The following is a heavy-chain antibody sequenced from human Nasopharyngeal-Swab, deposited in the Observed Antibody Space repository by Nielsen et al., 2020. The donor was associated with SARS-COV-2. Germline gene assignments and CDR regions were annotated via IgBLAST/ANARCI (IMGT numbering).Heavy chain of an antibody. CDR2: ISSSSSYI. CDR3: ARDDLPSIAAAGVDAFDI. Sequence: GSLKISCAASGFTFSSYSMNWVRQAPGKGLEWVSSISSSSSYIYYADSVKGRFTISRDNAKNSLYLQMNSLRAEDTAVYYCARDDLPSIAAAGVDAFDIWGQGTMVTVSS. V-gene: IGHV3-21*01. CDR1: GFTFSSYS. D-gene: IGHD6-13*01. J-gene: IGHJ3*02.